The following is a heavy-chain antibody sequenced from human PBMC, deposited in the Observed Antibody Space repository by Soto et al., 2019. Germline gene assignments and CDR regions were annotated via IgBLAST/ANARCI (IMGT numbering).Heavy chain of an antibody. CDR1: GFTFSYYG. Sequence: QVQLVESGGDVVQPGGSLRLSCAGSGFTFSYYGMHWVRQAPGKGLEWVAVILHDVSNPNYGESVKGRFTVSRDNSKDTLYLQMSSLRPEDTAVYYCAKVFWGGYCSTSSCYVFDNWGQGTLVTVSS. J-gene: IGHJ4*02. D-gene: IGHD2-2*03. V-gene: IGHV3-30*18. CDR3: AKVFWGGYCSTSSCYVFDN. CDR2: ILHDVSNP.